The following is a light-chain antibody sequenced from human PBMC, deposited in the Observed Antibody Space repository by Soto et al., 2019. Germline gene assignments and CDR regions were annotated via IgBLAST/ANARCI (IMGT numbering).Light chain of an antibody. Sequence: DIVMTQSPDSLAVSLGERATINCKSSQSVLYSSNNKNYLAWYQQKPGQPPKLLIYWASTRESGVPDRFSGSGSGTDFTLTISSLQAEDVAVYHCQQYYSTPVEFGQGTKVEIK. CDR1: QSVLYSSNNKNY. CDR2: WAS. CDR3: QQYYSTPVE. J-gene: IGKJ1*01. V-gene: IGKV4-1*01.